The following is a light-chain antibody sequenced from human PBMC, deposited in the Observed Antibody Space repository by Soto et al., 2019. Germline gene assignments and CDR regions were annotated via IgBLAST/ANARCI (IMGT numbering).Light chain of an antibody. Sequence: NVLTQSPGTLSLSPGERATLSCRASQSVSSSYLAWYQQKPGQAPRLLIYGASSRATGIPDRFSGSGSGTDFTLTSSRLEPEDFAVYYWQQYGSSPRTFGQGTKVDIK. J-gene: IGKJ1*01. CDR1: QSVSSSY. V-gene: IGKV3-20*01. CDR3: QQYGSSPRT. CDR2: GAS.